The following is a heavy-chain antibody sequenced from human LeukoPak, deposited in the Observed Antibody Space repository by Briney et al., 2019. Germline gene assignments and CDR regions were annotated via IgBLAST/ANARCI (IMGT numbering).Heavy chain of an antibody. Sequence: GASVKVSCKASGGTFSSYAISWVRQAPGQGLEWMGGIIPIFGTANYAQKFQGRVTITADESTSTAYMELSSLRSEDTAVYYCARFGSGYDPTKYYFDYWGQGTLVTVSS. V-gene: IGHV1-69*13. CDR3: ARFGSGYDPTKYYFDY. CDR2: IIPIFGTA. D-gene: IGHD5-12*01. J-gene: IGHJ4*02. CDR1: GGTFSSYA.